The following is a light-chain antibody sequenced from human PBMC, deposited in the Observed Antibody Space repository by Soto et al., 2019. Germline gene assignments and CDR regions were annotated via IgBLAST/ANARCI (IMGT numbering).Light chain of an antibody. CDR3: QHYGSLVLT. Sequence: EIVLTQSPGTLSLSPGERATLSCRASQSVSSSYLASYQQKPGQAPRLLIYGASSRATGIPDRFSGSGSGTDFTLTISRLEPEDFAVYYCQHYGSLVLTFGGGTKVEIK. CDR2: GAS. CDR1: QSVSSSY. J-gene: IGKJ4*01. V-gene: IGKV3-20*01.